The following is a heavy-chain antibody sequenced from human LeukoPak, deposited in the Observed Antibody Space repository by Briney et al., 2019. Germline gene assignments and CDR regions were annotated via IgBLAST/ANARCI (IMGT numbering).Heavy chain of an antibody. D-gene: IGHD2-2*01. Sequence: GGSLRLSCAASGFTVSNNWMNWVRQAPGKGLEWVSLIFSGGDTQYADSVKDRFTISRDASKNTLYPQMSNLRAEDTAVYYCAGDPSAVTANTYAWGQGTLVTVSS. V-gene: IGHV3-66*01. J-gene: IGHJ5*02. CDR3: AGDPSAVTANTYA. CDR1: GFTVSNNW. CDR2: IFSGGDT.